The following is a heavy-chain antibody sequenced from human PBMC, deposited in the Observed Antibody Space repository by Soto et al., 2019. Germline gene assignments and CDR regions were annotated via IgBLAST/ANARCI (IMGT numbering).Heavy chain of an antibody. V-gene: IGHV2-5*01. CDR3: AHSPAVDYCSSTSCLNWFAS. J-gene: IGHJ5*01. D-gene: IGHD2-2*01. CDR2: IYWNKDK. Sequence: SGPTLVNPTQTLTLTCTFSGFSLSTSGLGVGWIRQPPGKALEWLALIYWNKDKRYSPSLKSRLTITKDTSKNQVVLTMTNMDPVDTATYYCAHSPAVDYCSSTSCLNWFASWGQGTLVTVSS. CDR1: GFSLSTSGLG.